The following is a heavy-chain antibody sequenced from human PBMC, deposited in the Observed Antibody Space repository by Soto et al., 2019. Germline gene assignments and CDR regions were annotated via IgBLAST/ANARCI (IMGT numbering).Heavy chain of an antibody. Sequence: EVQLLESGGGLVQPGGSLRLSCAASRFTFSNYAMSWVRQAPGKGLEWVSGISSTGGSTYYADSVKGRFTISRDNSKNTLGLQMSSLRAEDTAIYYCAIAHDYVFWSGFLFFGMDVWGQGTTVTVSS. CDR1: RFTFSNYA. D-gene: IGHD3-3*01. CDR2: ISSTGGST. V-gene: IGHV3-23*01. J-gene: IGHJ6*02. CDR3: AIAHDYVFWSGFLFFGMDV.